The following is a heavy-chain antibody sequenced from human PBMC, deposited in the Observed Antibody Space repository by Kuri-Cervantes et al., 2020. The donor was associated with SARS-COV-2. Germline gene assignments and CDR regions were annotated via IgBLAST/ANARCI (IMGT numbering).Heavy chain of an antibody. CDR2: INPSGGST. J-gene: IGHJ6*03. D-gene: IGHD6-13*01. Sequence: ASVKVSCKVSGYTLTELSMHWVRQAPGKGLEWMGIINPSGGSTSYAQKFQGRVTMTRDTSTSTVYMELSSLRSEDTAVYYCARDLGDSSSSLELNYYYYYYMDVWGKGTTVTVSS. V-gene: IGHV1-46*01. CDR3: ARDLGDSSSSLELNYYYYYYMDV. CDR1: GYTLTELS.